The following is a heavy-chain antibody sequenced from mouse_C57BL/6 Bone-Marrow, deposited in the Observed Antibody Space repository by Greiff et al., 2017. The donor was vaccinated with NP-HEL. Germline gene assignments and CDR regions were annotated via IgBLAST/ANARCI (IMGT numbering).Heavy chain of an antibody. V-gene: IGHV14-4*01. CDR3: TTLQLRLIYFDY. CDR2: IDPENGDT. J-gene: IGHJ2*01. D-gene: IGHD3-2*02. Sequence: VQLKESGAELVRPGASVKLSCTASGFNIKDDYMHWVKQRPEQGLEWIGWIDPENGDTEYASKFQGKATITADTSSNTAYLQLSSLTSEDTAVYYCTTLQLRLIYFDYWGQGTTLTVSS. CDR1: GFNIKDDY.